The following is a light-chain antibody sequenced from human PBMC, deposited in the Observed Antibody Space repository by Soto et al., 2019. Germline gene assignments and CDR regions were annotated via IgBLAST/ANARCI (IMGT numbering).Light chain of an antibody. Sequence: QSSLTQLAFVYGSPGQSITISCTGTSSDVGGYNYVSWYQQQSGKAPKLIIHEVSNRPSGVSNRFSGSKSGNTASLTISGLQAEDEADYYCDSYTSSRAYVFGIGTKVTVL. V-gene: IGLV2-14*01. J-gene: IGLJ1*01. CDR2: EVS. CDR1: SSDVGGYNY. CDR3: DSYTSSRAYV.